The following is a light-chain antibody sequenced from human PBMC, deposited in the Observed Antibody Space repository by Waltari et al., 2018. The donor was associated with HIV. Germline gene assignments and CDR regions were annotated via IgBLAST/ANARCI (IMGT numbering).Light chain of an antibody. CDR1: SSDVGSYNV. CDR2: EVT. V-gene: IGLV2-23*02. Sequence: QSALTQPASVSGSPGQSITISCTGTSSDVGSYNVVSWYQQHPGKAPKLMIYEVTKRPPGVSNRFSGSTSGNTASLTISGLQAEDEADYYCCSYAGRSTHVFGTGTKVTVL. CDR3: CSYAGRSTHV. J-gene: IGLJ1*01.